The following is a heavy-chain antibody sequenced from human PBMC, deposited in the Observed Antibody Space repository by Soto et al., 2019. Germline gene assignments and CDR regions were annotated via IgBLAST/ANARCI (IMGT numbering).Heavy chain of an antibody. Sequence: SETLSLTCTVSGGSISSSSYYWGWIRQPPGKGLEWIGSIYYSGSTYYNPSLKSRVTISVDTSKNQFSLKLSSVTAADTAVYYCARHSGSGWYEDYWGQGTLVTVSS. CDR2: IYYSGST. CDR1: GGSISSSSYY. J-gene: IGHJ4*02. V-gene: IGHV4-39*01. D-gene: IGHD6-19*01. CDR3: ARHSGSGWYEDY.